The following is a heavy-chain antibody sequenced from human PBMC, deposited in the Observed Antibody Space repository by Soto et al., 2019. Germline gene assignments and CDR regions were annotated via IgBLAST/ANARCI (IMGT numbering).Heavy chain of an antibody. CDR2: IYYSGST. Sequence: QVQLQESGPGLVKPSETLSLTCTVSGSSISSYYWSWIRQPPGKGLEWIGYIYYSGSTNYNPSLKSRVTISVDTSKNQFSLKLSSVTAADTAVYYCARVSAYYDFWSGYYTGGWFDPWGQGTLVTVSS. D-gene: IGHD3-3*01. CDR3: ARVSAYYDFWSGYYTGGWFDP. CDR1: GSSISSYY. J-gene: IGHJ5*02. V-gene: IGHV4-59*01.